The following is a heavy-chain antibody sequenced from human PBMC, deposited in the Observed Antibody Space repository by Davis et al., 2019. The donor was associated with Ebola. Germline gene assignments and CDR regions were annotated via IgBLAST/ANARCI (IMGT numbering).Heavy chain of an antibody. Sequence: PSETLSLTCTVSGGSISSGDYYWSWIRQPPGKGLEWIGYIYYSGSTYYNPSLKSRVTISVDTSKNQFSLKLSSVTAADTAVYYCARVLRFLEWLGSPHGMDVWGQGTTVTVSS. J-gene: IGHJ6*02. D-gene: IGHD3-3*01. V-gene: IGHV4-30-4*02. CDR3: ARVLRFLEWLGSPHGMDV. CDR2: IYYSGST. CDR1: GGSISSGDYY.